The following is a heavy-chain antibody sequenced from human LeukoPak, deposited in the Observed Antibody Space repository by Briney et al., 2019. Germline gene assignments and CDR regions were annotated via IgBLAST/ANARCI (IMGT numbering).Heavy chain of an antibody. V-gene: IGHV1-58*02. D-gene: IGHD3-10*01. Sequence: ASVKVSCKASGFTFTSSAMQWVRQARGQRLEWIGWIVVGSGNTNYAQKFQERVTITRDMSTSTAYMELSSLRSEDTAVYYCAAHIYGSGSPYNWFDPWGQGTLVTVPS. J-gene: IGHJ5*02. CDR2: IVVGSGNT. CDR1: GFTFTSSA. CDR3: AAHIYGSGSPYNWFDP.